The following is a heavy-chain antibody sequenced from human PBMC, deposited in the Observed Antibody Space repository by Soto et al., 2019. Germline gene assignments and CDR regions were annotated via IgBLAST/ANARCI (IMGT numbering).Heavy chain of an antibody. CDR1: GFTFSSYW. V-gene: IGHV3-7*01. Sequence: GGSLRLSCAASGFTFSSYWMSWVRQAPGKGLEWVANIKQDGSEKYYVDSVKGRFTISRDNAKNSLYLQMNSLRAEDTAVYYCARDNLAIFGVVIIFQGTDYWGQGTLVTVSS. J-gene: IGHJ4*02. D-gene: IGHD3-3*02. CDR3: ARDNLAIFGVVIIFQGTDY. CDR2: IKQDGSEK.